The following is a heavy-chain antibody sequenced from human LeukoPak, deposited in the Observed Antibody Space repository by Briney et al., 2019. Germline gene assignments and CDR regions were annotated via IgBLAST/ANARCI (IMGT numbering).Heavy chain of an antibody. CDR2: INHSGST. D-gene: IGHD6-19*01. J-gene: IGHJ4*02. CDR1: GGSFSGYY. CDR3: ARVPYSSGWYYDY. V-gene: IGHV4-34*01. Sequence: PSETLFLTCAVYGGSFSGYYWSWIRQPPGKGLEWIGEINHSGSTNYNPSLKSRVTISVDTSKNQFSLKLSSVTAADTAVYYCARVPYSSGWYYDYWGQGTLVTVSS.